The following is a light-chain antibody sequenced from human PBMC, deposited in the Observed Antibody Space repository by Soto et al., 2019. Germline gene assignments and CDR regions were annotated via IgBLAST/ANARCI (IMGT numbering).Light chain of an antibody. CDR2: AAS. Sequence: DIQLTQSPSSLSASVGDRVTITCRASQGISTYLAWHQQKPGEAPKLLIYAASTLQSGVPARFSGSGSGTDLTLTISSLQPEDFATYYCQQRNSYPLTFGGGTKV. CDR1: QGISTY. J-gene: IGKJ4*01. V-gene: IGKV1-9*01. CDR3: QQRNSYPLT.